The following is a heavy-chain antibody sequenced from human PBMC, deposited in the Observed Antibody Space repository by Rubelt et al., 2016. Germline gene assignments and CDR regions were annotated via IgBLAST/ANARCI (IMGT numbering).Heavy chain of an antibody. D-gene: IGHD2-2*01. CDR2: INHSGST. Sequence: QWGAGLLKPSETLSLTCAVYGGSFSGYYWSWIRQPPGKGLEWIGEINHSGSTNYNPSLKSRVTISVDTSKNQLSLKLSSVTAADTAVYYCARLFYCSSTSCEDYWGQGTLVTVSS. V-gene: IGHV4-34*01. CDR1: GGSFSGYY. CDR3: ARLFYCSSTSCEDY. J-gene: IGHJ4*02.